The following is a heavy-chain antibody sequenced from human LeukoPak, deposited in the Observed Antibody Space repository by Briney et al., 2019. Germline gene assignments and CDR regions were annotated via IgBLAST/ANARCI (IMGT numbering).Heavy chain of an antibody. D-gene: IGHD3-3*01. Sequence: SETLSLTCAVSGYSISSGYYWSWIRQPPGKGLEWIGYIYYSGSTYYNPSLKSRVTISVDTSKNQFSLKLSSVTAADTAVYYCARVPSDFWSGAGYYMDVWGKGTTVTVSS. J-gene: IGHJ6*03. CDR1: GYSISSGYY. V-gene: IGHV4-30-4*08. CDR3: ARVPSDFWSGAGYYMDV. CDR2: IYYSGST.